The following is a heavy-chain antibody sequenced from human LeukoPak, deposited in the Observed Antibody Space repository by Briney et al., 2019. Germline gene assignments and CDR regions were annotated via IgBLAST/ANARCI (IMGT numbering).Heavy chain of an antibody. J-gene: IGHJ4*02. Sequence: EGSLRLSCAASGFTFSTYAMSWVRQAPGKGLEWVSAISVSGGSTYYADSVKGRFTISRDNSKNTLYLQMNSLRAEDTAVYYCANSRKYYDSSGYYYGGFDYWGQGTLVTVSS. CDR2: ISVSGGST. V-gene: IGHV3-23*01. D-gene: IGHD3-22*01. CDR3: ANSRKYYDSSGYYYGGFDY. CDR1: GFTFSTYA.